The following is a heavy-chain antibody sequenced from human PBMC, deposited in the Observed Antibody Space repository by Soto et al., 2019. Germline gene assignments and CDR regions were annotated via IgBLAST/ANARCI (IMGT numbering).Heavy chain of an antibody. CDR2: IYYSGST. CDR1: GGSISGSSYY. D-gene: IGHD6-13*01. V-gene: IGHV4-39*02. CDR3: ARDGTGYSSSWYWFDP. J-gene: IGHJ5*02. Sequence: SETLSLTCTASGGSISGSSYYWGWIRQPPGKGLEWIGSIYYSGSTYYNPSLKSRVTISVDTSKNQFSLKLSSVTAADTAVYYCARDGTGYSSSWYWFDPWGQGTLVT.